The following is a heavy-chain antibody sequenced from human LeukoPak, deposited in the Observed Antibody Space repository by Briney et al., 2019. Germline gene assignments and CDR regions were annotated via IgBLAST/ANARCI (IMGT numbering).Heavy chain of an antibody. V-gene: IGHV7-4-1*02. CDR1: GYTFTSYA. D-gene: IGHD1-1*01. J-gene: IGHJ5*02. CDR3: ARDSWDWNQNWFDP. CDR2: INTNTGNP. Sequence: ASVKVSCKASGYTFTSYAMNWVRQAPGQGLEWMGWINTNTGNPTYAQGFTGRFVFSLDTSVSTAYLQISSLKAGDTAVYYCARDSWDWNQNWFDPWGQGTLVTVSS.